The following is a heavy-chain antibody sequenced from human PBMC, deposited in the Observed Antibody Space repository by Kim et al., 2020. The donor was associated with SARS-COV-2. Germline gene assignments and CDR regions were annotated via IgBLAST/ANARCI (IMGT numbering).Heavy chain of an antibody. CDR3: AREYSDGDSASFDY. Sequence: AQKLQGRVTMTTDTSTITAYMELRGLRSDDTAVYYCAREYSDGDSASFDYWGQGTLVTVSS. D-gene: IGHD4-17*01. J-gene: IGHJ4*02. V-gene: IGHV1-18*01.